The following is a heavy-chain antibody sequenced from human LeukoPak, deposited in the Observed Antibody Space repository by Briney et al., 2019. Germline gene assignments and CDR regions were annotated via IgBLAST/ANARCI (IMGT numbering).Heavy chain of an antibody. CDR1: GFTFSSYS. J-gene: IGHJ4*02. CDR2: ISSSGSYI. Sequence: GGSLRLSCAASGFTFSSYSMNWVRQAPGKGLEWVSSISSSGSYIYYADSVKGRFTISRDNAKNSLYLQMNSLRAEDTAVYYCARVGYCSSTSCPRGHYFDYWGQGTLVTVSS. V-gene: IGHV3-21*01. CDR3: ARVGYCSSTSCPRGHYFDY. D-gene: IGHD2-2*01.